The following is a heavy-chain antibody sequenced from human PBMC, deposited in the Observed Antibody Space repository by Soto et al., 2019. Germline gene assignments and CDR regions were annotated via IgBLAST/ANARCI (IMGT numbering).Heavy chain of an antibody. D-gene: IGHD6-6*01. CDR1: GYTFTSYA. Sequence: GASVKVSCKASGYTFTSYAMHWVRQAPGQRLEWMGWINAGNGNTKYSQKFQGRVTITRDTSASTAYMELSSLRSEDTAAYYCARWAARANVWFDPWGQGTLVTVSS. J-gene: IGHJ5*02. CDR3: ARWAARANVWFDP. CDR2: INAGNGNT. V-gene: IGHV1-3*01.